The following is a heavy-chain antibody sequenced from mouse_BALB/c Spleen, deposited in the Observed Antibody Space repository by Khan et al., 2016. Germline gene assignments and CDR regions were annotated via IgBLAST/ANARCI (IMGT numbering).Heavy chain of an antibody. CDR2: INTYTGEP. D-gene: IGHD6-1*01. CDR1: GYTFTNYG. J-gene: IGHJ2*01. CDR3: ARLRSANY. Sequence: QIQLVQSGPELKKPGETVKISCKASGYTFTNYGMNWVKQAPGKGLKWMGWINTYTGEPTYADDFKGRFVFSLETSASTAYLQINNLKNEDMATYFYARLRSANYWGQGTTLTVSS. V-gene: IGHV9-1*02.